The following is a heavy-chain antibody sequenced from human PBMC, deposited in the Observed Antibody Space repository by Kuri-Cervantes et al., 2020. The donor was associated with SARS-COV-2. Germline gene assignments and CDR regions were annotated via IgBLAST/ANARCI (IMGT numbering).Heavy chain of an antibody. CDR2: IWYDGSNK. Sequence: GGSLRLSCAASGFTFSSCAMHWVRQAPGKGLEWVAVIWYDGSNKYHADSVKGRFTISRDNSKNTLYLQMNSLRAEDTAVYYCARSLYGGTSWYYGMDVWGQGTTVTVSS. V-gene: IGHV3-33*01. CDR1: GFTFSSCA. J-gene: IGHJ6*02. D-gene: IGHD4-23*01. CDR3: ARSLYGGTSWYYGMDV.